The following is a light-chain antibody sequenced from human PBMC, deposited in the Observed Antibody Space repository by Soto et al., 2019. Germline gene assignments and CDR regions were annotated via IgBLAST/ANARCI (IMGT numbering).Light chain of an antibody. CDR3: QTWGTGIHV. Sequence: QLVLTQSPSASASLGASVNLTCTLSSGQSSDAIAWHQQQPEKGPRFLMKLNSDGSHTRGDGIPDRFSGSSSGAERYLTISGLQSEDEADYYCQTWGTGIHVFGGGTKLTVL. V-gene: IGLV4-69*02. J-gene: IGLJ3*02. CDR1: SGQSSDA. CDR2: LNSDGSH.